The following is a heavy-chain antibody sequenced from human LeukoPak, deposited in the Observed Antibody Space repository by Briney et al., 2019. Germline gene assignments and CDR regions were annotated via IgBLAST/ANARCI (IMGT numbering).Heavy chain of an antibody. CDR1: GFTFSDYY. CDR2: ISSSSSYT. J-gene: IGHJ4*02. CDR3: ARAVPAAMFSYYFDY. V-gene: IGHV3-11*06. Sequence: GGPLRLSCKASGFTFSDYYMSWIRQAPGKGLEWVSYISSSSSYTNYADSVRGRFTISRDNAKNSLYLQMNSLRAEDTAVYYCARAVPAAMFSYYFDYWGQGTLVTVSS. D-gene: IGHD2-2*01.